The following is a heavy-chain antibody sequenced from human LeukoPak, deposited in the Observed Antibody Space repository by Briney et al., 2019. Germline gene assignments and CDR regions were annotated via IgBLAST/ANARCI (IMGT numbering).Heavy chain of an antibody. CDR3: ARDSYGSGITPFDP. V-gene: IGHV3-7*01. CDR2: IKQDGSEK. J-gene: IGHJ5*02. CDR1: GFTFSSYS. Sequence: PGGSLRLSCAASGFTFSSYSMNWVRQAPGKGLEWVDNIKQDGSEKYYVDSVKGRFTISRDNAKNSLYLQMNSLRAEDTAVYYCARDSYGSGITPFDPWGQGTLVTVSS. D-gene: IGHD3-10*01.